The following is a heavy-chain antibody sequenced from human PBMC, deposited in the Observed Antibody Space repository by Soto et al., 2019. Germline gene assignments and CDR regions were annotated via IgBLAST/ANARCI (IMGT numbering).Heavy chain of an antibody. CDR2: SYYTSKRNN. CDR3: ARGRASSMDV. CDR1: GDSVSSNSAT. J-gene: IGHJ6*02. V-gene: IGHV6-1*01. Sequence: SQTLSLTCAISGDSVSSNSATWNWIRQSPSRGLEWLGRSYYTSKRNNDDAVSVRSRITINPDTSQNQFSLQLNSVTPEDTAVYSCARGRASSMDVWGRGTPVTVSS.